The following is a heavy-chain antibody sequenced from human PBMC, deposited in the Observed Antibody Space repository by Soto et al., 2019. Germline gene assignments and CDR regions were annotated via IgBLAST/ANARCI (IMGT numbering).Heavy chain of an antibody. CDR1: GYSISSGYY. CDR3: ARAHAYTVGPTALQGWFDP. Sequence: TSETLSLTCAVSGYSISSGYYWGWLRQPPGKGLEWIGSIYHGGSTYYNPSLNSRVTLSIDMTNNHVSLILNSVTAADTAVYYCARAHAYTVGPTALQGWFDPWGHGTLVTVSS. D-gene: IGHD2-2*02. V-gene: IGHV4-38-2*01. CDR2: IYHGGST. J-gene: IGHJ5*02.